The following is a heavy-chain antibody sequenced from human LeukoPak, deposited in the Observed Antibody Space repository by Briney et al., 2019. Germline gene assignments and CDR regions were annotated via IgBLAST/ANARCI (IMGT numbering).Heavy chain of an antibody. CDR1: GFTFSSFD. J-gene: IGHJ6*03. D-gene: IGHD1-1*01. CDR2: TGTASDT. V-gene: IGHV3-13*01. CDR3: ARGPPRGKYYYMDV. Sequence: GGSLRLSCAASGFTFSSFDMHWVRQPTGQGLEWVSTTGTASDTYYPGSVEGRFTLSRDNAKNSLYLQMNSLTAGDTAVYYCARGPPRGKYYYMDVWGKGTTVTVSS.